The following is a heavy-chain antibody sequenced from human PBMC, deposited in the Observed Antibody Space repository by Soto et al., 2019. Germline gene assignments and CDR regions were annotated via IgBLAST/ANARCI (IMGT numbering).Heavy chain of an antibody. CDR3: ARPKTIGAAAGKGWFDP. J-gene: IGHJ5*02. CDR2: INAGNGNT. V-gene: IGHV1-3*01. Sequence: ASVKVSCKASGYTFTSYAMHWVRQAPGQRLEWMGWINAGNGNTKYSQKFQGRVTIIRDTSASTAYMELSSLRSEDTAMYYCARPKTIGAAAGKGWFDPWGQGTLVTVSS. D-gene: IGHD6-13*01. CDR1: GYTFTSYA.